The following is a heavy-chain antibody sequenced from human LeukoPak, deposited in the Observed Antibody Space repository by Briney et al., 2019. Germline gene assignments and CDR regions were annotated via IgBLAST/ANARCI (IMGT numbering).Heavy chain of an antibody. D-gene: IGHD3-3*01. J-gene: IGHJ4*02. CDR3: ARDGGDFWSGYYFDY. V-gene: IGHV1-69*04. CDR2: IIPTLGIA. CDR1: GGTFSSYA. Sequence: SVKVSCKASGGTFSSYAISWVRQAPGQGLEWMGRIIPTLGIANYAQKFQGRVTITADKSTSTAYMELSSLRSEDTAVYYCARDGGDFWSGYYFDYWGQGTLVTVSS.